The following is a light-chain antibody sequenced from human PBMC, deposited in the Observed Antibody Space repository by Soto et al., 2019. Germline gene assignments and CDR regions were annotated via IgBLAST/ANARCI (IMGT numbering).Light chain of an antibody. V-gene: IGLV2-8*01. CDR1: ISDVGGYNY. J-gene: IGLJ2*01. CDR2: EVS. CDR3: SSYAGRNNLL. Sequence: QSVLTQPPSASGSPGQSVTISCTGTISDVGGYNYVSWYQQHPGKAPKLMIYEVSKRPSGVPDRFSGSKSGNTASLTVSGLQAEDEADYYCSSYAGRNNLLFGGGTKVTVL.